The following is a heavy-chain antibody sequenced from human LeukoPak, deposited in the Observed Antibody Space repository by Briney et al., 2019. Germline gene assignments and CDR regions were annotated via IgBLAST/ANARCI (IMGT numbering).Heavy chain of an antibody. V-gene: IGHV5-51*01. D-gene: IGHD2-2*01. CDR1: GYSFTTYW. CDR3: ARTMGTSTSSTLDY. J-gene: IGHJ4*02. CDR2: IYPGDSGT. Sequence: GESLKISCKGSGYSFTTYWIAWVRQMPGKGLEWMGIIYPGDSGTRYSPSFQGQVTISADKSITTAYLQWSSLKASDTAIYYCARTMGTSTSSTLDYWGQGTLVTVSS.